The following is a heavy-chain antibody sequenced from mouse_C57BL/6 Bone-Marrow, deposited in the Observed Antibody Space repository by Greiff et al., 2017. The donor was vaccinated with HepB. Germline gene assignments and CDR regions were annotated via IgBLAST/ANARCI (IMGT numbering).Heavy chain of an antibody. CDR2: IYPSDSET. V-gene: IGHV1-61*01. CDR3: AREGMVTTPFAY. Sequence: QVQLQQPGAELVRPGSSVKLSCKASGYTFTSYWMDWVKQSPGQGLEWIGNIYPSDSETHYNQKFKDKATLTVDKSSSTAYMQLSSLTSEDSAVYYCAREGMVTTPFAYWGQGTLVTVSA. J-gene: IGHJ3*01. CDR1: GYTFTSYW. D-gene: IGHD2-2*01.